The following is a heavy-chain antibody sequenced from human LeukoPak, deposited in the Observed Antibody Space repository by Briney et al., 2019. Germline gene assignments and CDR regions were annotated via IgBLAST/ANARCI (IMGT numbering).Heavy chain of an antibody. CDR2: INVSSSNI. J-gene: IGHJ4*02. CDR3: VRAYTRGYSDDFDY. V-gene: IGHV3-11*01. Sequence: GGSLRLSCGASGFFFSDYCMSWMGQAPGKGLEGVSYINVSSSNIYYADSVKGRFTISRDNAKTSLYLQMNSLRREDTAVYYCVRAYTRGYSDDFDYWGQGTLVTVSS. CDR1: GFFFSDYC. D-gene: IGHD3-22*01.